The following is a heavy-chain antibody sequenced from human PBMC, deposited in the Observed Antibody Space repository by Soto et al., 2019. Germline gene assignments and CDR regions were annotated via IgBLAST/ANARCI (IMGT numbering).Heavy chain of an antibody. J-gene: IGHJ4*02. V-gene: IGHV4-4*07. D-gene: IGHD1-26*01. CDR1: VASLNNYY. Sequence: PSETLSVTCIVSVASLNNYYWSWARQPAGKGLEWVGRIYTSGSTNYNPSLESRVTMSVDTSKNQFSLKLSSVTAADTAVYYCARGSLAPDYWGQGTMVTVSS. CDR2: IYTSGST. CDR3: ARGSLAPDY.